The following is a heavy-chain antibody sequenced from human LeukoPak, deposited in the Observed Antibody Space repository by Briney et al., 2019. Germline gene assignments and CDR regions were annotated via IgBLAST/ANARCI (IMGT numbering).Heavy chain of an antibody. Sequence: GGSLRLSCAASGFTFSSYAMSWVRQAPGKGLEWVSGISGSGGSTYYADSVKGRFTISRDNSKNMVYLQMNSLKTEDTAVYYCITPLPYSAQGGQGTLVTVSS. V-gene: IGHV3-23*01. CDR3: ITPLPYSAQ. D-gene: IGHD2-21*01. J-gene: IGHJ4*02. CDR2: ISGSGGST. CDR1: GFTFSSYA.